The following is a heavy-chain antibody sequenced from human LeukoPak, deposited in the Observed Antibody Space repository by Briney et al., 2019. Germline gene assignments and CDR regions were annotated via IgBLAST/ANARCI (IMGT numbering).Heavy chain of an antibody. Sequence: GGSLRLSCAASGFTFSSYSMNWVRQAPGKGLEWVSSISSSSSYIYYADSVKGRFTISRDNSKNTLYLQMNSLRAEDTAVYYCARGPSRKYNDYWGQGTLVTVSS. D-gene: IGHD1-14*01. V-gene: IGHV3-21*01. J-gene: IGHJ4*02. CDR1: GFTFSSYS. CDR2: ISSSSSYI. CDR3: ARGPSRKYNDY.